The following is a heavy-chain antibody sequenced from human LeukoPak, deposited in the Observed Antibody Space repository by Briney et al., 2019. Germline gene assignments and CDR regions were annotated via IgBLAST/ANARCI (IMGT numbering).Heavy chain of an antibody. CDR3: ARDNSVGDVAWWFDP. D-gene: IGHD1-26*01. Sequence: VASVKVSCKASGGTFSSYAISWVRQAPGQGLEWMGGIIPIFGTANYAQKFQGRVTITADESTTTDYMELSSLRSEDTAVYYCARDNSVGDVAWWFDPWGQGTLVTVSS. CDR2: IIPIFGTA. J-gene: IGHJ5*02. CDR1: GGTFSSYA. V-gene: IGHV1-69*13.